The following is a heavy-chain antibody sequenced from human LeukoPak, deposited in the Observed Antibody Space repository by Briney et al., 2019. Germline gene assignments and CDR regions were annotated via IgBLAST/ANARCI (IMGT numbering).Heavy chain of an antibody. CDR1: GFTFSSYA. D-gene: IGHD6-6*01. J-gene: IGHJ4*02. V-gene: IGHV3-23*01. Sequence: GGSLRLSCAASGFTFSSYAMSWVRQAPGKGLEWVSAISGSGGSTYYADSVKGRFTTSRDNSKNTLYLQMNSLRAEDTAVYYCAKTPYSSSFFDYWGQGTLVTVSS. CDR3: AKTPYSSSFFDY. CDR2: ISGSGGST.